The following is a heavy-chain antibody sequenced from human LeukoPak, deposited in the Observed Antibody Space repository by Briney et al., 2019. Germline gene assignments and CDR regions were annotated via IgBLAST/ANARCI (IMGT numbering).Heavy chain of an antibody. J-gene: IGHJ5*02. D-gene: IGHD3-9*01. Sequence: PSETLSLTCAVYGGSFSGYYWSWIRQPPGKGLEWIGEINHSGSTNYNPSLKSRVTISVDTSKNQFSLKLSSVTAADTAVYYCARRLNYDILTGYYIRYNWFDPWGQGTLVTVSS. V-gene: IGHV4-34*01. CDR1: GGSFSGYY. CDR3: ARRLNYDILTGYYIRYNWFDP. CDR2: INHSGST.